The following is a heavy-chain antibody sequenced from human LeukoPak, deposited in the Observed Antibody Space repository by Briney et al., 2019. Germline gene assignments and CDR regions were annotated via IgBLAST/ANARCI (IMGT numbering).Heavy chain of an antibody. Sequence: SETLSLTCTVSGGSISSYYWSWIRQPPGKGLEWIGYIYYSGSTNYNPSLKSRVTISVDTSKNQFSLKLSSVTAADTAVYYCARLYSSSRYTVDYWGQGTLVTVSS. CDR3: ARLYSSSRYTVDY. V-gene: IGHV4-59*08. CDR2: IYYSGST. CDR1: GGSISSYY. D-gene: IGHD6-13*01. J-gene: IGHJ4*02.